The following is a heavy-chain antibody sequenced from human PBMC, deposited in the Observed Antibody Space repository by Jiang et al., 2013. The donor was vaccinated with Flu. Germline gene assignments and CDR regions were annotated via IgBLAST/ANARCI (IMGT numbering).Heavy chain of an antibody. CDR1: GGTFSSYA. CDR3: ANQRLLYYYDSSGYAKGAFDI. CDR2: IIPIFGTA. D-gene: IGHD3-22*01. J-gene: IGHJ3*02. Sequence: GGTFSSYAISWVRQAPGQGLEWMGGIIPIFGTANYAQKFQGRVTITADESTSTAYMELSSLRSEDTAVYYCANQRLLYYYDSSGYAKGAFDIWGQGTMVTVSS. V-gene: IGHV1-69*01.